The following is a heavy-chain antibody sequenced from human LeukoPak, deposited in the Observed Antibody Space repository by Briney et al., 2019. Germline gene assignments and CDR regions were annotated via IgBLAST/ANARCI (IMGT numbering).Heavy chain of an antibody. CDR3: AREPFGYFDS. J-gene: IGHJ4*02. Sequence: SQTLSLTCTVSGGSISSDTYYWSWIRQHPGKGLEWIGYIYYSGSTNYNPSLKSRVTISVDTSKNQFSLKLSSVTAADTAVYYCAREPFGYFDSWGQGTLATVSS. CDR1: GGSISSDTYY. D-gene: IGHD3-10*01. V-gene: IGHV4-31*03. CDR2: IYYSGST.